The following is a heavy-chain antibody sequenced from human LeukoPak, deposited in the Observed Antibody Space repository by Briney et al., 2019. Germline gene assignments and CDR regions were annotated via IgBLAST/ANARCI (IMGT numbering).Heavy chain of an antibody. CDR1: GFTFSNYW. V-gene: IGHV3-74*01. D-gene: IGHD3-10*01. Sequence: QPGGSLRLSCAASGFTFSNYWMHWVRQAPGKGLVWVSRIYSDVSSTSCADAVKGRFTISRDNAKNTLYLQMNSLRAEDTAVYYCATWDYGSGSYGDYWGQGTLVTVSS. CDR3: ATWDYGSGSYGDY. J-gene: IGHJ4*02. CDR2: IYSDVSST.